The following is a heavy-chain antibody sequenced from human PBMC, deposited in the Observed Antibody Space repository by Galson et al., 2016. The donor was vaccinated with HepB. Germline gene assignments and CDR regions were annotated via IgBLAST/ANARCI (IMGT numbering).Heavy chain of an antibody. CDR2: IYYVGNT. Sequence: LTCTVSGGSISSNSYYWGWIRQPSGKGLEWIGSIYYVGNTYYNPSLKSRVIISIDTSNNRVSLKLRSVTAADTAVYYCARHERLLSWFDPWGQGSLVTVSS. CDR3: ARHERLLSWFDP. J-gene: IGHJ5*02. CDR1: GGSISSNSYY. D-gene: IGHD5-12*01. V-gene: IGHV4-39*01.